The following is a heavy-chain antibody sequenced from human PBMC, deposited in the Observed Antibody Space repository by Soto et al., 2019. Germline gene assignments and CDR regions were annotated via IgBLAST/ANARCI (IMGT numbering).Heavy chain of an antibody. J-gene: IGHJ4*02. D-gene: IGHD2-21*01. CDR1: GFTFSNYA. CDR3: AKDKGLPAGEGRVFDY. Sequence: WGSLRLSCAASGFTFSNYALTWVRQAPGKGLEWVSGFGARRDDAHYADSVRGRFTVSRANSENTLYLQINSLRPEDTAVYYCAKDKGLPAGEGRVFDYWGQGTLVTVSS. V-gene: IGHV3-23*01. CDR2: FGARRDDA.